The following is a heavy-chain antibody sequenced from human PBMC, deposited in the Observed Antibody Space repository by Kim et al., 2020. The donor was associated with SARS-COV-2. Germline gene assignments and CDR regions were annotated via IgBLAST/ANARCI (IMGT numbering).Heavy chain of an antibody. D-gene: IGHD3-10*01. CDR2: IVVGSGNT. J-gene: IGHJ4*02. CDR3: AADLRARLWFGELLG. Sequence: SVKVSCKASGFTFTSSAVQWVRQARGQRLEWIGWIVVGSGNTNYAQKFQERVTITRDMSTSTAYMELSSLRSEDTAVYYCAADLRARLWFGELLGWGQGTLVTVSS. CDR1: GFTFTSSA. V-gene: IGHV1-58*01.